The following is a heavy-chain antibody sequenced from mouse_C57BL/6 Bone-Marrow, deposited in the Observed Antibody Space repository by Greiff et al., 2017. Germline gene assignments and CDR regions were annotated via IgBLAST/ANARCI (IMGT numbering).Heavy chain of an antibody. V-gene: IGHV2-6*01. CDR1: GFSLTSYG. CDR2: IWGVGST. CDR3: ASDLGRGFAY. Sequence: VKLMESGPGLVAPSQSLSITCTVSGFSLTSYGVDWVRQSPGKGLEWLGVIWGVGSTNYNSALKSRLSISKDNAKSQVFLKMNRLQTDATAMYYCASDLGRGFAYWGQGTLVTVSA. D-gene: IGHD4-1*01. J-gene: IGHJ3*01.